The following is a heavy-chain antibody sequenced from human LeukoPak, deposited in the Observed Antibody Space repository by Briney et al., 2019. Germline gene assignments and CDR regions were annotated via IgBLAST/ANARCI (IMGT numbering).Heavy chain of an antibody. Sequence: QPGGSLRLSCAASGFTFSSYGMSWVRQAPGKGLEWVSAISGSGGSTYYADSVKGRFTISRDNSKNTLYLQMNSLRAEDTAVYYCAKDPVTWGYYYYYMDVWGKGTTVTVSS. V-gene: IGHV3-23*01. CDR2: ISGSGGST. CDR3: AKDPVTWGYYYYYMDV. J-gene: IGHJ6*03. D-gene: IGHD4-11*01. CDR1: GFTFSSYG.